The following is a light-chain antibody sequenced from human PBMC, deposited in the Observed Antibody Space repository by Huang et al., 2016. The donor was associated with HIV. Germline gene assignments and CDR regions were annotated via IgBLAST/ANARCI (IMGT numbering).Light chain of an antibody. Sequence: DVQMTQSPSSLSASVGDRITITCRASQSIITYLNWYQQHPGKAPKLLIYGASSLLGGVPSRFSGSVSWTDFTLTISSLQPEDFATYYCQQSYTSPYTFGQGTKLEI. CDR2: GAS. CDR1: QSIITY. V-gene: IGKV1-39*01. CDR3: QQSYTSPYT. J-gene: IGKJ2*01.